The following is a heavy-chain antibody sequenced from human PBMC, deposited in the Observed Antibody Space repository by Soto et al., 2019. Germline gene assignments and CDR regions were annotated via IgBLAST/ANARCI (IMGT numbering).Heavy chain of an antibody. D-gene: IGHD1-26*01. CDR3: ARFPQTAIVGAADFDY. Sequence: QVQLVQSGAEVKKPGSSVKVSCKASGGTFSSYIISWVRQAPGQGLEWMGRIIPILGIANYAQKFQGRVTINADKSTSTAHMELSTLRSEDTDVYYCARFPQTAIVGAADFDYWGQGTLVTVSS. J-gene: IGHJ4*02. CDR1: GGTFSSYI. CDR2: IIPILGIA. V-gene: IGHV1-69*02.